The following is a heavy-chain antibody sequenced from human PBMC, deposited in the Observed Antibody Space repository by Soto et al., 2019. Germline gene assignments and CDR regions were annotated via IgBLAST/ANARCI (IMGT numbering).Heavy chain of an antibody. V-gene: IGHV1-69*13. CDR3: AREGSGYNF. D-gene: IGHD5-12*01. CDR2: IVPVFGRP. CDR1: GGSCSNFG. J-gene: IGHJ4*02. Sequence: SVKVSCKDAGGSCSNFGMSWVRQAPGQGLEWMGGIVPVFGRPNYAQRFRGRLTITADESTSTGYMELISLRSDDTAVYYCAREGSGYNFWGQGTQVTGSS.